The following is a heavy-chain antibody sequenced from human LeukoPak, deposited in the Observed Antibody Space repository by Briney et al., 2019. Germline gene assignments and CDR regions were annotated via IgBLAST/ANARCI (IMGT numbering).Heavy chain of an antibody. V-gene: IGHV1-2*02. D-gene: IGHD6-6*01. J-gene: IGHJ4*02. CDR1: VYTXTGYY. CDR2: INPHTGGT. CDR3: ARDSRARGDY. Sequence: ASVKVSCKASVYTXTGYYMHWVRQAPGQGLEWMGWINPHTGGTRYAQKFQGRVTMTRDTAIDTAYMELSGLRSDDTAVYYCARDSRARGDYWGQGTLVTVSS.